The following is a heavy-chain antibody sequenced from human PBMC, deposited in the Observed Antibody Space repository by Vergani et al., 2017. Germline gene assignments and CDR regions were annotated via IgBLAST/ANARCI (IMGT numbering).Heavy chain of an antibody. V-gene: IGHV1-69*08. CDR1: GGTFSSYT. CDR2: IIPILGIA. J-gene: IGHJ6*02. Sequence: QVQLVQSGAEVKKPGSSVKVSCKASGGTFSSYTISWVRQAPGQVLEWMGRIIPILGIANYAQKFQGRVTITADKSTSTAYMELSSLRSEDTAVYYCARDKEVFTMVRGFPMDVWGQGTTVTVSS. CDR3: ARDKEVFTMVRGFPMDV. D-gene: IGHD3-10*01.